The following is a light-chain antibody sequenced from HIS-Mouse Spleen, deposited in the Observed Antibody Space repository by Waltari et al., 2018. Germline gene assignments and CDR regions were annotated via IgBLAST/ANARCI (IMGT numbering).Light chain of an antibody. Sequence: EIVLTQSPATLSLSPGERATLSCMASQRVSSYLAWYQQKPGQAPRLLIYDASNRATGIPARFSGSGSGTDFTLTISSLEPEDFAVYYCQQRSNWPPLTFGGGTKVEIK. J-gene: IGKJ4*01. V-gene: IGKV3-11*01. CDR1: QRVSSY. CDR3: QQRSNWPPLT. CDR2: DAS.